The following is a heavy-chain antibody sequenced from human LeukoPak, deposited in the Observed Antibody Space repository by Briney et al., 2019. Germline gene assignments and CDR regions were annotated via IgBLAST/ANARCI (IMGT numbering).Heavy chain of an antibody. Sequence: PAGGSLRLSCAASGFTFSSYWMHWVRQAPGKGLVWVSRINSDGSSTSYADSVKGRFTISRDNSKNSLYLQMNSLRTEDTALYYCAKDKYSSSSGDYWGQGTLVTVSS. D-gene: IGHD6-6*01. CDR3: AKDKYSSSSGDY. CDR1: GFTFSSYW. J-gene: IGHJ4*02. CDR2: INSDGSST. V-gene: IGHV3-74*01.